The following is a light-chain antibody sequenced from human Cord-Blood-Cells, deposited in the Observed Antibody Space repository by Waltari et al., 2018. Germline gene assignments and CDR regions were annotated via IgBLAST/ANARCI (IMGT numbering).Light chain of an antibody. V-gene: IGKV1D-13*01. CDR3: QQFNNYLIT. Sequence: AIQLTQSPSSLSASVGDRVTITCRASQGISSALAWYQQKPGKAPKLLIYDASSLESGVPSRFSGSGSGTDFPLTISRLQPEDFATYYCQQFNNYLITVGQGTRLEIK. J-gene: IGKJ5*01. CDR2: DAS. CDR1: QGISSA.